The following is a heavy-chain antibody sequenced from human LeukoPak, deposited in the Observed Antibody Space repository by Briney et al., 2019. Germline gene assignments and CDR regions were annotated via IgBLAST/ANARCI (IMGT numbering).Heavy chain of an antibody. Sequence: ASVKVSCKASGYTFINNWMHWVRQAPGQGLEWIGLINPTGTRTGYAQEFQGRVTMTRDTSTSTVYMELSSLRSEDTAVYYCAREIGPIQLHLWGSAFDYWGQGTLVTVSS. CDR2: INPTGTRT. CDR3: AREIGPIQLHLWGSAFDY. V-gene: IGHV1-46*01. D-gene: IGHD5-18*01. CDR1: GYTFINNW. J-gene: IGHJ4*02.